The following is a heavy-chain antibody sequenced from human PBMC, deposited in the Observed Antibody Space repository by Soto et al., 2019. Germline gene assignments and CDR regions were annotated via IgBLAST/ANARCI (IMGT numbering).Heavy chain of an antibody. CDR2: IYPGDSDT. CDR1: GYSFTSYW. Sequence: GESLKISCKGSGYSFTSYWIGWVRQMPGKGLEWMGIIYPGDSDTRYSPSFQGQVTISADKSISTAYLQWSSLKASDTAMYYCARRGQLPGHGDFMGWYFDLWGRGTLVTVSS. J-gene: IGHJ2*01. CDR3: ARRGQLPGHGDFMGWYFDL. V-gene: IGHV5-51*01. D-gene: IGHD4-17*01.